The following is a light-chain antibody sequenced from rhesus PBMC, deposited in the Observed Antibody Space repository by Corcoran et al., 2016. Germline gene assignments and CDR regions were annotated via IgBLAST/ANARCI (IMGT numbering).Light chain of an antibody. CDR1: QNIYSN. V-gene: IGKV1-44*01. CDR3: QHYYNNPFT. CDR2: AAS. J-gene: IGKJ3*01. Sequence: DIQMTQSPSALSASVGDRVTISCRASQNIYSNLAWYQQKPGKAPKLLISAASSLETGIPSRFSGSGAGSDFTLTISSLHPEDSASYYCQHYYNNPFTFGPGTKLDIK.